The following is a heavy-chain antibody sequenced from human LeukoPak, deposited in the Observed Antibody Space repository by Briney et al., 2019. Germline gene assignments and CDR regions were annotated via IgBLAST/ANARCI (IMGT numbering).Heavy chain of an antibody. CDR1: GFTVSGAG. Sequence: GGSLRLSCAASGFTVSGAGVHWVREAPGEGVVRGGVIWYDGSNKYYADSVKGRVTISRDNSKNTLYLQMNSLRAEDTVVYYCARAPVRYFDWLLVYWGQGTLVTVSS. CDR2: IWYDGSNK. J-gene: IGHJ4*02. V-gene: IGHV3-33*01. D-gene: IGHD3-9*01. CDR3: ARAPVRYFDWLLVY.